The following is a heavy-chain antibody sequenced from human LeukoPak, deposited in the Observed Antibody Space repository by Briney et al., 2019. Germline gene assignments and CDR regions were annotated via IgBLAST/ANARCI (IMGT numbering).Heavy chain of an antibody. CDR1: GGSISSGGYY. J-gene: IGHJ4*02. CDR2: IYYSGST. V-gene: IGHV4-31*03. D-gene: IGHD2/OR15-2a*01. CDR3: ARGTLYSFDY. Sequence: SETLSLTCTVSGGSISSGGYYWSWIRQHPGKGLEWIGYIYYSGSTYYNPSLKSRVTISVDTSKNQFSLKLSSVTAADTAVYYCARGTLYSFDYWGQGTLVTVSS.